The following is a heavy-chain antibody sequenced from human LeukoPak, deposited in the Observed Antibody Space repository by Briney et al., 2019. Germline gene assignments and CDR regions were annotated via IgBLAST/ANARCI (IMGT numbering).Heavy chain of an antibody. V-gene: IGHV4-4*02. CDR2: IYHTGST. CDR3: ARGGGALLWFGESYNWFDP. Sequence: SGTLSLTCAVSGGSISSSNWWIWVRQPPGKGLEWIGEIYHTGSTNYNPSLKSRVTISVDKSKNQFSLKLSSVTAADTAVYYCARGGGALLWFGESYNWFDPWGQGTLVTVSS. J-gene: IGHJ5*02. D-gene: IGHD3-10*01. CDR1: GGSISSSNW.